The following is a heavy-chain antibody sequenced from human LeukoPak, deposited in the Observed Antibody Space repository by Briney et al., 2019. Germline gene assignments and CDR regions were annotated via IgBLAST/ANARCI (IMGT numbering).Heavy chain of an antibody. V-gene: IGHV3-74*01. Sequence: GGSLRLSCAGSGFNFSGYWMHWVRQAPGKGLMWVSRVNTDGSSTNYADSVRGRFTISRDNAKNTLYLQMNSLRAEDTALYYCVRDYYDGSGYPRFDPWGLGTLVIVSS. CDR1: GFNFSGYW. CDR2: VNTDGSST. J-gene: IGHJ5*02. D-gene: IGHD3-22*01. CDR3: VRDYYDGSGYPRFDP.